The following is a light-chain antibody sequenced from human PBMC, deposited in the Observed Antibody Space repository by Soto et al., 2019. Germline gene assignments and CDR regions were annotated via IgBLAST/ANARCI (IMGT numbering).Light chain of an antibody. V-gene: IGKV1-39*01. CDR2: AAI. J-gene: IGKJ1*01. CDR1: ESVSSY. Sequence: DIQMTQSPSSLSASVGDRVTITCRGKESVSSYVNWYQQKPGKAPKLLIYAAISLQSGVPARFNGSGSVTDSTLTISGLQPEDLATYVCQQGCSKWTGGQGTKVEIK. CDR3: QQGCSKWT.